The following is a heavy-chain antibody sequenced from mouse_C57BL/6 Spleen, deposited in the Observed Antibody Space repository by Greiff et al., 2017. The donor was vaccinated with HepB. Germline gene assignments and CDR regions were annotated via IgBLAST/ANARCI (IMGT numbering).Heavy chain of an antibody. CDR1: GYTFTSYW. J-gene: IGHJ2*01. D-gene: IGHD2-5*01. CDR2: INPSNGGT. CDR3: AKVRDSNYGFDY. V-gene: IGHV1-53*01. Sequence: VQLQQSGTELVKPGASVKLSCKASGYTFTSYWIHWVKQRPGQGLEWIGNINPSNGGTNYNEKFKSKATLTVDKSSSTAYIQLSSLTSEDSAVYYCAKVRDSNYGFDYWGQGTTLTVSS.